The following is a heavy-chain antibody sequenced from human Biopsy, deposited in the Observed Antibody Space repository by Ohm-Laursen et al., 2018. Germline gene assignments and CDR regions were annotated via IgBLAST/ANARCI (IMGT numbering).Heavy chain of an antibody. CDR2: FAPENGKT. Sequence: GASVKVSCKVSGYTLTALSMHWVRQAPGRGLEWMGGFAPENGKTIYAQKVQGRITMTEDTSTDTAYMELTSLRSEDTAVYYCARDALGGGSYRFFYWGQGSLVTVSS. CDR1: GYTLTALS. V-gene: IGHV1-24*01. D-gene: IGHD1-26*01. J-gene: IGHJ4*02. CDR3: ARDALGGGSYRFFY.